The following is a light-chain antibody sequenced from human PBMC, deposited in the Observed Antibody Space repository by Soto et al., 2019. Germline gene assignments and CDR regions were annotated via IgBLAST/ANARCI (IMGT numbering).Light chain of an antibody. J-gene: IGKJ2*01. CDR3: QQYNNWYT. CDR2: GAS. Sequence: EIVMTQSPATLSVSPGERVTLSCRASQSVSSNLAWYQQRPGQAPRLLIYGASTRATGIPARFSGSGSGTEFTLTISSLQSEDFAVYYCQQYNNWYTFAQGTKLEI. CDR1: QSVSSN. V-gene: IGKV3-15*01.